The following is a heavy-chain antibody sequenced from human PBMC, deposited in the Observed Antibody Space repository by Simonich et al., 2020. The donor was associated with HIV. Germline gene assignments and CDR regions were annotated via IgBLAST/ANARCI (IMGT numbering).Heavy chain of an antibody. J-gene: IGHJ4*02. Sequence: QVQLQQWGAGLLKPSETLSLTCAVYGGSFRGYYWSWIRQPPGKGLGWIGEINHSGSTNYNPSLKSRVTISVDTSKNQFSLKLSAVTAADTAVYYCARGFYQRLYYFDYWGQGTLVTVSS. V-gene: IGHV4-34*01. CDR3: ARGFYQRLYYFDY. CDR1: GGSFRGYY. CDR2: INHSGST. D-gene: IGHD2-2*01.